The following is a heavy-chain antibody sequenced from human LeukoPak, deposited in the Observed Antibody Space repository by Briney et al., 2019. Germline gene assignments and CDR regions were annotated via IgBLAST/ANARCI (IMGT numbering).Heavy chain of an antibody. Sequence: GGSLRLSCAASGFTFSGSAMHWVRQASGKGLEWVGRIRRKANSYATAYAASVKGRFTISRDDSKNTAYLQMNSLKTEDTAVYYCTRLTGDDCSSTSCRDYWGQGTLVTVSS. V-gene: IGHV3-73*01. CDR2: IRRKANSYAT. CDR1: GFTFSGSA. J-gene: IGHJ4*02. D-gene: IGHD2-2*01. CDR3: TRLTGDDCSSTSCRDY.